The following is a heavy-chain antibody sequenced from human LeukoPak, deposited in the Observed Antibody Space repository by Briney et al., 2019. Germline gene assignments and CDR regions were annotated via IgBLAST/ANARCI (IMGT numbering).Heavy chain of an antibody. CDR2: IIPIFGTA. CDR3: ARPIVVVPAAYFWFDP. V-gene: IGHV1-69*01. CDR1: GGTFSSYA. D-gene: IGHD2-2*01. J-gene: IGHJ5*02. Sequence: GASVKVSCKASGGTFSSYAISWVRQAPGQGLEWMGGIIPIFGTANYAQTFQGRVTITADESTSTAYMELSSLRSEDTAVYYCARPIVVVPAAYFWFDPWGQGTLVTVSS.